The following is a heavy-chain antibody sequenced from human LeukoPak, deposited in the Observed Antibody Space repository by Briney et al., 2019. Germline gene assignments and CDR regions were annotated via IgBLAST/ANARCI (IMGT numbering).Heavy chain of an antibody. J-gene: IGHJ6*03. CDR3: ARGVTGIYYYYYMDV. CDR2: INPNSGDT. D-gene: IGHD6-13*01. V-gene: IGHV1-2*02. Sequence: GASVKVSCKASGYTFTGYYMHRVRQAPGQGLEWMGWINPNSGDTNYAQKFQDRVTMTRDTSISTAYMELSRLRSDDTAVYYCARGVTGIYYYYYMDVWGKGTTVTVSS. CDR1: GYTFTGYY.